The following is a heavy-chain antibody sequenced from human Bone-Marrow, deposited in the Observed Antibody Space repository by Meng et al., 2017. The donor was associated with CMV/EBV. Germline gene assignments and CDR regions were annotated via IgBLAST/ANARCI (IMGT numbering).Heavy chain of an antibody. J-gene: IGHJ6*02. CDR2: IYYSGST. Sequence: SETLSLTCTVSGGPISSYYWSWIRQPPGKGLEWIGYIYYSGSTNYNPSLKSRVTISVDTSKNQFSLKLSSVTAADTAVYYWARGLGDSSSRYPTYYYYYYGMDVWGQGTMVTVSS. D-gene: IGHD6-13*01. CDR3: ARGLGDSSSRYPTYYYYYYGMDV. CDR1: GGPISSYY. V-gene: IGHV4-59*01.